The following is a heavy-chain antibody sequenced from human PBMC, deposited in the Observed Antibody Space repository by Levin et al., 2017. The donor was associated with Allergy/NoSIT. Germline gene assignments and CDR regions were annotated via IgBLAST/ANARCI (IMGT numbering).Heavy chain of an antibody. CDR3: ARGVSSSWPDAFDI. D-gene: IGHD6-13*01. J-gene: IGHJ3*02. Sequence: ASVKVSCKASGGTFSSYTISWVRQAPGQGLEWMGRIIPILGIANYAQKFQGRVTITADKSTSTAYMELSSLRSEDTAVYYCARGVSSSWPDAFDIWGQGTMVTVSS. CDR2: IIPILGIA. CDR1: GGTFSSYT. V-gene: IGHV1-69*02.